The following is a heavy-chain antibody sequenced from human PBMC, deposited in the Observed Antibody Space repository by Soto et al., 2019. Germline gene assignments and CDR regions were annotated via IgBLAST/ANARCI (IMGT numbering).Heavy chain of an antibody. Sequence: PGESLKISCKGSGYSFTSYWIGWVRQMPGKGLEWMGIIYPGDSGTRYSPSFQGQVTISADKSISTAYLQWSSLKASDTAMYYCARPVKYSGYDDAFDIWGQGTMVTVSS. CDR1: GYSFTSYW. V-gene: IGHV5-51*01. CDR2: IYPGDSGT. J-gene: IGHJ3*02. CDR3: ARPVKYSGYDDAFDI. D-gene: IGHD5-12*01.